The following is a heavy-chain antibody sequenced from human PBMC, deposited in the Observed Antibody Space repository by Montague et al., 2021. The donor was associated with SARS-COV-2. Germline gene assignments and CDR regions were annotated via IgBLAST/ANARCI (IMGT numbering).Heavy chain of an antibody. Sequence: CAISGDSDGVVELRRRSERQPPSPPLTPLGRTSYSSKKKNEYALSVKSRTTITPDTSNNQLSLPLTSVTPEETAVYYCTRAVWGVQDYWGQGSLVTVSS. CDR1: GDSDGVVELRR. V-gene: IGHV6-1*01. D-gene: IGHD3-10*01. CDR3: TRAVWGVQDY. CDR2: TSYSSKKKN. J-gene: IGHJ4*02.